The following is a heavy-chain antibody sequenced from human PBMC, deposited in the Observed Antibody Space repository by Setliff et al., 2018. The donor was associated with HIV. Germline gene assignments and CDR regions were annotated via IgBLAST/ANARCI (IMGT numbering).Heavy chain of an antibody. CDR2: IYNSGYN. D-gene: IGHD5-12*01. Sequence: PSETLSLTCAVSGGSISSRNWWSWVRQPPGKGLEWIGYIYNSGYNNSKPSLKSRVTMSLDTSKNQFSLELTSVTAADTAVYFCARGDGYRSNDAYYDTGMDVWGQGITVTVSS. CDR3: ARGDGYRSNDAYYDTGMDV. V-gene: IGHV4-4*02. J-gene: IGHJ6*02. CDR1: GGSISSRNW.